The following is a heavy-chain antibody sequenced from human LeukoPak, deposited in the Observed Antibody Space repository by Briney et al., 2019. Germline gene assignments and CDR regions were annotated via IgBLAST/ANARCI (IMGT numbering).Heavy chain of an antibody. CDR1: GGSISSYY. Sequence: PSETLSLTCTVSGGSISSYYWSWIRQPPGKGLEWIGYIYYSGSTNYNSSLKSRVTISVDTPKNQFSLKLSSVTAADTAVYYCARVSPFYNYDYWGQGTLVTVSS. D-gene: IGHD5-24*01. CDR3: ARVSPFYNYDY. CDR2: IYYSGST. V-gene: IGHV4-59*01. J-gene: IGHJ4*02.